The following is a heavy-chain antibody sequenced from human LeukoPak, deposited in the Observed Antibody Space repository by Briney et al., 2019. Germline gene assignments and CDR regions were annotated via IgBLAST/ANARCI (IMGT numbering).Heavy chain of an antibody. CDR1: GFTFSSYS. CDR3: ARRGRNVVVPAAMSAMDV. D-gene: IGHD2-2*01. Sequence: PGGSLRLSRAASGFTFSSYSMNWVRQAPGKGLEWVSSISSSSSYIYYADSVKGRFTISRDNAKNSLYLQMNSLRAEDTAVYYCARRGRNVVVPAAMSAMDVWGQGTTVTVSS. J-gene: IGHJ6*02. CDR2: ISSSSSYI. V-gene: IGHV3-21*01.